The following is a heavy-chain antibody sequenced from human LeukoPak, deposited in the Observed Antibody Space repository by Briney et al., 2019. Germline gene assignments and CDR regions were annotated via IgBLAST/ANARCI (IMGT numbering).Heavy chain of an antibody. Sequence: GESLKISCKDSGYTFISSWIAWVRQMPGKGLEWMGIIYPGDSDTRYSPSFQGQVTISSDKSISTSYLQWSSLKASDTATYFCARRLGGTYSYAFDIWGQGTLVTVSS. CDR1: GYTFISSW. V-gene: IGHV5-51*01. CDR3: ARRLGGTYSYAFDI. D-gene: IGHD1-26*01. J-gene: IGHJ3*02. CDR2: IYPGDSDT.